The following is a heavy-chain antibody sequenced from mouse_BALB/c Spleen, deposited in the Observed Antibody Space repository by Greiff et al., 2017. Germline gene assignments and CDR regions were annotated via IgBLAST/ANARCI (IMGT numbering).Heavy chain of an antibody. V-gene: IGHV2-2*02. CDR1: GFSLTSYG. CDR2: IWSGGST. Sequence: QVQLQQSGPGLVQPSQSLSITCTVSGFSLTSYGVHWVRQSPGKGLEWLGVIWSGGSTDYNAAFISRLSISKDNSKSQVFFKMNSLQANDTAIYYCATDGSRGYWYFDVWGAGTTVTVSS. CDR3: ATDGSRGYWYFDV. J-gene: IGHJ1*01. D-gene: IGHD2-3*01.